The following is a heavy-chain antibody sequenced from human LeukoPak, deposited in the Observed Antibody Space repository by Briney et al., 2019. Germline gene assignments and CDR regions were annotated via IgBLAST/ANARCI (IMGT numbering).Heavy chain of an antibody. V-gene: IGHV4-34*01. D-gene: IGHD2-15*01. Sequence: SETLSLTCAVSCGSFSGYYWSWIRQPPGKGLEWIGEINHSGSTNYNPSLKSRVTISVDTSKNQFSLKLSSVTAADTAVYYCATNPGGFCSSGDCYGKAPWGQGTLVTVSS. J-gene: IGHJ5*02. CDR2: INHSGST. CDR1: CGSFSGYY. CDR3: ATNPGGFCSSGDCYGKAP.